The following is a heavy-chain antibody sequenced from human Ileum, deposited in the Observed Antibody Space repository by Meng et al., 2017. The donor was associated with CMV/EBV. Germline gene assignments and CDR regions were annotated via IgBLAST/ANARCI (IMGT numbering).Heavy chain of an antibody. V-gene: IGHV3-23*01. J-gene: IGHJ4*02. CDR3: AKDLGYYDSSGYYTLFDY. CDR1: FTFSSYA. Sequence: FTFSSYAMSWVRRAPGKVLEWVSAISGSGGSTYYADSVKGRFTISRDNSKNTLYLQMNSLRAEDTAVYYCAKDLGYYDSSGYYTLFDYWGQGTLVTVSS. D-gene: IGHD3-22*01. CDR2: ISGSGGST.